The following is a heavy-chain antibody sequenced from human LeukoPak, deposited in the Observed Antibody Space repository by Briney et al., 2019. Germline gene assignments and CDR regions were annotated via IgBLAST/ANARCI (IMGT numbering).Heavy chain of an antibody. D-gene: IGHD4-23*01. CDR2: IDTTSTYI. CDR1: GFTFSSFN. V-gene: IGHV3-21*01. J-gene: IGHJ4*01. Sequence: GGSLRLSCAASGFTFSSFNMNWVRQAPGKGLEWVASIDTTSTYIFYADSVRGRFTISRDIARSSLSLQMHSLTADDTAVYYCARSIRNSALYIDDYWSQGTLVTVSS. CDR3: ARSIRNSALYIDDY.